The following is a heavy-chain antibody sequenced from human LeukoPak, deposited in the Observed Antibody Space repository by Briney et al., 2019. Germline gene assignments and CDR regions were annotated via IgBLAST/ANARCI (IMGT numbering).Heavy chain of an antibody. CDR1: GGSISSGSYY. CDR3: ARHPPTRITIFGVVMPGAFDI. Sequence: SQTPSLTCTVSGGSISSGSYYWSWIRQPPGKGLEWIGYIYYSGSTNYNPSLKSRVTISVDTSKNQFSLKLSSVTAADTAVYYCARHPPTRITIFGVVMPGAFDIWGQGTMVTVSS. V-gene: IGHV4-61*01. CDR2: IYYSGST. D-gene: IGHD3-3*01. J-gene: IGHJ3*02.